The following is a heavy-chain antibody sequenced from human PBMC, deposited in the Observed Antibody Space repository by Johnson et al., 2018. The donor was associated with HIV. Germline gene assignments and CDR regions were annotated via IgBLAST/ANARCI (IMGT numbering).Heavy chain of an antibody. V-gene: IGHV3-30*18. J-gene: IGHJ3*02. D-gene: IGHD3-16*01. CDR1: GFTFSSYG. CDR3: AKGGWGEGIEVKGAAAFDI. Sequence: QMQLVESGGGVVQPGRSLRLSCAASGFTFSSYGMHWVRQAPGQGLEWVAVISYDGSNKYYADSVKGRFTISRDNSKNTLYLQMNSLRAEDTAVYYCAKGGWGEGIEVKGAAAFDIWGQGTMVTVSS. CDR2: ISYDGSNK.